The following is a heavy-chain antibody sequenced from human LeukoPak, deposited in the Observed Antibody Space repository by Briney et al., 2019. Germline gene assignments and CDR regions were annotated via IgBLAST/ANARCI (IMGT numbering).Heavy chain of an antibody. CDR2: INHSGST. CDR1: GGSFSGYY. CDR3: ARGLGDSSGYYEDY. V-gene: IGHV4-34*01. J-gene: IGHJ4*02. D-gene: IGHD3-22*01. Sequence: SETLSLTCAVYGGSFSGYYWSWIRQPPGKGLEWIGEINHSGSTNYNPSLKSRVTISVDTSKNQFSLKLSSVTAADTAVYYCARGLGDSSGYYEDYWGQGTLVTVSS.